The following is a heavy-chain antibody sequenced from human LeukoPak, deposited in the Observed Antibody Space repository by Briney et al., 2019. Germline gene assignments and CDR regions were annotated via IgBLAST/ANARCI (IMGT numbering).Heavy chain of an antibody. D-gene: IGHD6-19*01. CDR3: ARENSGWYDY. CDR1: GGSISSSSNY. J-gene: IGHJ4*02. CDR2: ISYSGST. V-gene: IGHV4-30-4*08. Sequence: SETLSLTCTVSGGSISSSSNYWGWIRQPPGKGLEWIGYISYSGSTYYNPSLKSRVTISVDASKNQFSPKMSSVTAADTAVYYCARENSGWYDYWGQGTLVTVSS.